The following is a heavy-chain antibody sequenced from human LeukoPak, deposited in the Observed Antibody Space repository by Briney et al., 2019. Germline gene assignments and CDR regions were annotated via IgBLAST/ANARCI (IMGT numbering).Heavy chain of an antibody. CDR3: ARDGGSGWYNY. Sequence: PSETLSLTCTVSGGSISSYYWNWIRQPAGKGLEWIGRIQASGSTNYNPSLKSRITVSVDTSKNQFSPKLTSVTAADTAVYYCARDGGSGWYNYWGQGTLVTVSS. CDR2: IQASGST. J-gene: IGHJ4*02. CDR1: GGSISSYY. V-gene: IGHV4-4*07. D-gene: IGHD6-19*01.